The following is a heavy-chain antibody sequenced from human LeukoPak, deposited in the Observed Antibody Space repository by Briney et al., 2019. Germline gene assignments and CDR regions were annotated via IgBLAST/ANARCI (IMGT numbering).Heavy chain of an antibody. Sequence: GGSLRLSCAASGFTVSNNYMSWVRQAPGKGLEWVSVIYSGGSAYYADSVKGRFTISRDNSKNTLYLQMNSLRVEDTAVCYCTRDLPERYWGQGTLVTVSS. CDR2: IYSGGSA. CDR1: GFTVSNNY. V-gene: IGHV3-53*01. J-gene: IGHJ4*02. CDR3: TRDLPERY.